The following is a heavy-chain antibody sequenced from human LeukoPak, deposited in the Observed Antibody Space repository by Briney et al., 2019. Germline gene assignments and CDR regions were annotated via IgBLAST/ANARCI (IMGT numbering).Heavy chain of an antibody. J-gene: IGHJ4*02. CDR3: TRGCSGYGNFDS. V-gene: IGHV3-74*01. Sequence: PGGSLRLSCAAAGFTFSSCWMHWVRHAPGEGLVWISRINGDGSSITDADSVKGRFTISRDNAENTLYLEMNSLRADDTAVYYCTRGCSGYGNFDSWGQGTLVTVSS. D-gene: IGHD5-12*01. CDR2: INGDGSSI. CDR1: GFTFSSCW.